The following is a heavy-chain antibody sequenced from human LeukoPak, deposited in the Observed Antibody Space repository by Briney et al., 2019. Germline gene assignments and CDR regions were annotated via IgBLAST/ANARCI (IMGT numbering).Heavy chain of an antibody. J-gene: IGHJ4*02. D-gene: IGHD3-16*01. CDR1: GFTFSSYG. Sequence: GRSLRLSCAASGFTFSSYGMHWVRQAPGKGLEWVAVIWYDGSNKYYADSVKGRFTISRDNSKNTLYLQMNSLRAEDTAVYYCAREGGGDYFDYWGQGTLVTVSS. V-gene: IGHV3-33*01. CDR2: IWYDGSNK. CDR3: AREGGGDYFDY.